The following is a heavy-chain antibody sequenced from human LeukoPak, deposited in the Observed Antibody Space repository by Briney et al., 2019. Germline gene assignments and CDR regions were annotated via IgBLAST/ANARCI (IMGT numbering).Heavy chain of an antibody. CDR1: GFTFSMYW. J-gene: IGHJ4*02. V-gene: IGHV3-7*04. CDR3: ARITGIEAAGDY. CDR2: IKHDGSEK. Sequence: GGSLRLSCAASGFTFSMYWMSWVRQAPGKGLEWVANIKHDGSEKFYVDSVKGRFIISRDNAKDSLFLQLNSLRDEDTAVYYCARITGIEAAGDYWGQGTLVTVSS. D-gene: IGHD6-25*01.